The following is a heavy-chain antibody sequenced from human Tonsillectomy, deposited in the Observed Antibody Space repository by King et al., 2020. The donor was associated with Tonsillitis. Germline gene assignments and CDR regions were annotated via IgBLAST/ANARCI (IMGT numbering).Heavy chain of an antibody. CDR3: ARALLGTEDY. D-gene: IGHD7-27*01. Sequence: QLVQSGAEVKKPGASVKVSCKASGYTFTGYYLHWVRQAPGQGLEWMGYISPNSGDTNYAQKFQGRVTMTRDTSISTVYMELNSLKSDDTAVYYCARALLGTEDYWGQGTLVTVSS. CDR1: GYTFTGYY. V-gene: IGHV1-2*02. CDR2: ISPNSGDT. J-gene: IGHJ4*02.